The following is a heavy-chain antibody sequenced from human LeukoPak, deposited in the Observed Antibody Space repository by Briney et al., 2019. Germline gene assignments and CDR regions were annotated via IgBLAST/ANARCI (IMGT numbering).Heavy chain of an antibody. CDR2: ISWNSGSI. CDR1: GFTFDDYA. V-gene: IGHV3-9*01. Sequence: PGGSLRLSCAASGFTFDDYAMHWVRQAPGKGLEWVSGISWNSGSIGYADSVKGRFTISRDNAKNSLYLQMNSLRAEDTALYYCAKDGRYFDRGGWFDPWGQGTLVTVSS. CDR3: AKDGRYFDRGGWFDP. D-gene: IGHD3-9*01. J-gene: IGHJ5*02.